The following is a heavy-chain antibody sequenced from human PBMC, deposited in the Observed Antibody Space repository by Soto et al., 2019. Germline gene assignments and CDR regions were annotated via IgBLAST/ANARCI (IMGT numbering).Heavy chain of an antibody. V-gene: IGHV4-31*03. CDR3: AREGRRGIVGATSFDY. J-gene: IGHJ4*02. Sequence: PSETLSLTCTVSGGSISSGGYYWSWIRQHPGKGLEWIGYIYYSGSTYYNPSLKSRVTISVDTSKNQFSLKLSSVTAADTAVYYCAREGRRGIVGATSFDYWGRGTPVTVSS. CDR2: IYYSGST. CDR1: GGSISSGGYY. D-gene: IGHD1-26*01.